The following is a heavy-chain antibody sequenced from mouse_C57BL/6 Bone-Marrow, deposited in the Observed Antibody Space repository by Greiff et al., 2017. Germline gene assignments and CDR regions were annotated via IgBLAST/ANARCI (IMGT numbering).Heavy chain of an antibody. CDR2: IDPSDSYT. D-gene: IGHD1-2*01. CDR1: GYTFTSYW. CDR3: ARERGYYGLFDY. V-gene: IGHV1-69*01. Sequence: QVQLQQPGAELVMPGASVKLSCKASGYTFTSYWMHWVKQRPGQGLEWIGEIDPSDSYTNYNQKFKGKSKLTVDNSSSTAYMQLSSLTSEDSAVYYCARERGYYGLFDYWGQGTTLTVSS. J-gene: IGHJ2*01.